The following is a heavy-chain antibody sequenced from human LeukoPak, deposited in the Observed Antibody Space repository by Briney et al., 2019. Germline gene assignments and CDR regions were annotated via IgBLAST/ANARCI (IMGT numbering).Heavy chain of an antibody. CDR3: ARGSGLVVRGGCFDY. V-gene: IGHV3-33*01. CDR1: GFTFSSYG. Sequence: PGGSLRLSCAASGFTFSSYGMHWVRQAPGKGLEWVAVIWYDGSNKYYVDSVKGRVTVSRDNSKNTLYLQMNSLRVEDTAMYYCARGSGLVVRGGCFDYWGQGTLVTVSS. D-gene: IGHD3-10*01. J-gene: IGHJ4*02. CDR2: IWYDGSNK.